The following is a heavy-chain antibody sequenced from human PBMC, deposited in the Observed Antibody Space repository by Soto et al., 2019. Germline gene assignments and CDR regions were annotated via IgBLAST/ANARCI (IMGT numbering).Heavy chain of an antibody. CDR1: GYTFTNYW. J-gene: IGHJ6*02. D-gene: IGHD3-9*01. Sequence: GVSLQISCQGSGYTFTNYWIGWVRQMPGKGLEWMGVIYPGDSDTKYSPSFQGQVTFSADKSINTAYLQWTSLKASDTAMYFCGRLTGLPHYYSTDVWGQGTTVTVSS. CDR2: IYPGDSDT. CDR3: GRLTGLPHYYSTDV. V-gene: IGHV5-51*01.